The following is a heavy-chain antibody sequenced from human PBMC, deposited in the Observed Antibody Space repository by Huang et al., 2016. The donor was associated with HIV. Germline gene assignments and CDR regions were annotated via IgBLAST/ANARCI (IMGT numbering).Heavy chain of an antibody. CDR3: AGPNDIFTV. V-gene: IGHV3-7*01. D-gene: IGHD3-9*01. Sequence: EVQLVESGGGLVQPGGSLRLSCAASGFNFSSYWMSWVRKGPGKGREGVASIKPDESEKYYVDSVKGRFAVSRDRAKNSVFLEMNSLSAEDTAVYYCAGPNDIFTVWGQGALVTVSS. CDR1: GFNFSSYW. J-gene: IGHJ4*02. CDR2: IKPDESEK.